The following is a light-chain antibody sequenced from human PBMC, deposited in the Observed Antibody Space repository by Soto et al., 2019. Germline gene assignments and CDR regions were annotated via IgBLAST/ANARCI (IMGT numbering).Light chain of an antibody. J-gene: IGLJ3*02. CDR1: SSDVGSYNY. CDR3: NSYAGSYNWV. Sequence: QSALTQPASVSGSPGQSITISCTGTSSDVGSYNYVSWFQQHPGKAPKLMIYEVSKRPSGVPDRFSGSKSGNTASLTVSGLQAEDEADYYCNSYAGSYNWVFGGGTKVTVL. CDR2: EVS. V-gene: IGLV2-8*01.